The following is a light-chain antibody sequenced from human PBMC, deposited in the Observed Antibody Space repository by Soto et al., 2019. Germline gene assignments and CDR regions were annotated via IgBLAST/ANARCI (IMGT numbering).Light chain of an antibody. CDR1: SSDVGGYNY. J-gene: IGLJ2*01. CDR2: DVS. Sequence: QSALTQPASVSGSPGQSITISCTGTSSDVGGYNYVSWYQQHPGKAPKLIIDDVSHRPSGVSNRFSGSKSGITASLTISGLQAEDEADYYCSSYTSNNTLVFVGGTQLTVL. CDR3: SSYTSNNTLV. V-gene: IGLV2-14*03.